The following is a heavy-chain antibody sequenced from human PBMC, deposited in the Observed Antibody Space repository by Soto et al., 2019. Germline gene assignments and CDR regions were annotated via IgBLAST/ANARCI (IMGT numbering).Heavy chain of an antibody. Sequence: GGSLRLSCAASGFTFSSYAMSWVRQAPGKGLEWVSAISGSGGSTYYADSVKGRFTISRDNSKNTLYLQMNSLRAEDTAVYYCAKGYYDSSGYYYRGFDYWDQGTLVTVSS. D-gene: IGHD3-22*01. CDR3: AKGYYDSSGYYYRGFDY. CDR2: ISGSGGST. V-gene: IGHV3-23*01. J-gene: IGHJ4*02. CDR1: GFTFSSYA.